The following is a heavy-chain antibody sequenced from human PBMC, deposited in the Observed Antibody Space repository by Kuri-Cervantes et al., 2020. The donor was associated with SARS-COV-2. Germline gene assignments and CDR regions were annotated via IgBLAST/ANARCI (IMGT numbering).Heavy chain of an antibody. Sequence: GGSLRLSCAASGFTFSSYWMSWVRQAPGKGLEWVANIKQDGSEKYYVDSVKGRFTISRDNAKNSLYLQMNSLRAEDTAVYYCAKSNPHSDYYFDYWGQGTLVTVSS. CDR1: GFTFSSYW. CDR2: IKQDGSEK. CDR3: AKSNPHSDYYFDY. D-gene: IGHD3-3*01. V-gene: IGHV3-7*01. J-gene: IGHJ4*02.